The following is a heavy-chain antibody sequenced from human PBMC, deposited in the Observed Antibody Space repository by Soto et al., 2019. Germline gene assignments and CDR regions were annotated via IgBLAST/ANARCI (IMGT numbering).Heavy chain of an antibody. V-gene: IGHV1-69*06. CDR2: IIPIFGTA. D-gene: IGHD6-6*01. CDR3: ARGRGIAARHYYYYYGMDV. CDR1: GGTFSSYA. J-gene: IGHJ6*02. Sequence: SVKVSCKASGGTFSSYAISWVRQAPGQGLEWMGGIIPIFGTANYAQKFQGRVTITADKSTSTAYMELSSLRSEDTAVYYCARGRGIAARHYYYYYGMDVWGQGATVTVSS.